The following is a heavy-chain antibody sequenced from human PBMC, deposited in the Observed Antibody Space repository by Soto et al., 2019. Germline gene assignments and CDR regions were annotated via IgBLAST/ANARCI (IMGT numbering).Heavy chain of an antibody. CDR3: ARGLGDYDTYYYYGMDV. CDR2: ISSSSSYI. V-gene: IGHV3-21*01. Sequence: PGGSLRLSCAASGFTFSSYSMNWVRQAPGKGLEWVSSISSSSSYIYYADSVKGRFTISRDNAKNSLYLQMNSLRAEDTAVYYCARGLGDYDTYYYYGMDVWGQGTTVTVSS. D-gene: IGHD3-22*01. J-gene: IGHJ6*02. CDR1: GFTFSSYS.